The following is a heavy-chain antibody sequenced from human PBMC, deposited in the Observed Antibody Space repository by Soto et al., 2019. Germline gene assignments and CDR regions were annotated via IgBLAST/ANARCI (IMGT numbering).Heavy chain of an antibody. J-gene: IGHJ6*02. V-gene: IGHV4-34*01. CDR1: GGSFSGYY. CDR3: ARGRIQLWLSVYYGMDV. CDR2: INHSGST. Sequence: SETLSLTCAVYGGSFSGYYWSWIRQPPGKGLEWIGEINHSGSTNYNPSLKSRVTISVDTSKNQFSLKLSSVTAADTAVYYCARGRIQLWLSVYYGMDVWGQGTTVTVSS. D-gene: IGHD5-18*01.